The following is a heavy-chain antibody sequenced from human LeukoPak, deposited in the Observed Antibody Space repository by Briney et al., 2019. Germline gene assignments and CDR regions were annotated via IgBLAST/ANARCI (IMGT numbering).Heavy chain of an antibody. CDR1: GDSVSNYF. D-gene: IGHD1-7*01. J-gene: IGHJ4*02. V-gene: IGHV4-59*02. CDR3: ARGPDNWNSFFDD. Sequence: PSETLSLTCTVSGDSVSNYFWSWIRQPPGKGLEWIGYIYYSGNTNYSPSLESRITILVDTSKNEFSLMLSSVTAADTAVYYCARGPDNWNSFFDDWGQGALVTVSS. CDR2: IYYSGNT.